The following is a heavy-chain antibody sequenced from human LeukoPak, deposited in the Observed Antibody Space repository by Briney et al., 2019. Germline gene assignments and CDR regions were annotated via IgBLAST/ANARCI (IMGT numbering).Heavy chain of an antibody. V-gene: IGHV4-61*01. D-gene: IGHD7-27*01. CDR2: IYYSGST. CDR1: GGSVSSGSYY. J-gene: IGHJ4*02. CDR3: ARGPPNWGYDY. Sequence: SETLSLTCTVSGGSVSSGSYYWSWIRQPPGKGLEWIGYIYYSGSTNYNPSLKSRVTISVDTSKNQFSLKLSSVTAADTAVYYCARGPPNWGYDYWGPGTLVTVSS.